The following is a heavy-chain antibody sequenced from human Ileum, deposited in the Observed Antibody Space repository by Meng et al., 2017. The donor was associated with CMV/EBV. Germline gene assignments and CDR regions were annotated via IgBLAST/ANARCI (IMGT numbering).Heavy chain of an antibody. J-gene: IGHJ5*02. V-gene: IGHV1-2*02. CDR1: GSTFTGYY. Sequence: ASGSTFTGYYMHWVRQAPGQGLEWMGWINPNSGGTNYAQKFQGRVTMTRDTSISTAYMELSRLRSDDTAVYYCATSLVVPGSGFDPWGQGTLVTVSS. CDR3: ATSLVVPGSGFDP. CDR2: INPNSGGT. D-gene: IGHD2-2*01.